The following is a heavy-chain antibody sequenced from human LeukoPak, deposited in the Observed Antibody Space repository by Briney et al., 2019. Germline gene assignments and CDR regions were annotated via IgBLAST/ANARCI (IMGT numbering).Heavy chain of an antibody. CDR2: INHSGST. CDR3: ARRLGGCYALYYYYYMDV. D-gene: IGHD3-16*01. V-gene: IGHV4-34*01. J-gene: IGHJ6*03. Sequence: PSETLSLTCAVYGGSFSGYYWSWIRQPPGKGLEWIGEINHSGSTNYNPSLKSRVTISVDTSKNQFSLKLSSVTAADTAVYYCARRLGGCYALYYYYYMDVWGKGTTVTVSS. CDR1: GGSFSGYY.